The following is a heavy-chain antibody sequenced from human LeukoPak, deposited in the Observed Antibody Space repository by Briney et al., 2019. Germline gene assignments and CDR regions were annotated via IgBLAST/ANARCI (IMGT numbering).Heavy chain of an antibody. CDR2: ISGSGDST. D-gene: IGHD6-13*01. V-gene: IGHV3-23*01. CDR1: GRTFSSYA. J-gene: IGHJ4*02. Sequence: GGPLRLSCAASGRTFSSYAMAWVRQAPGKGLEWVSAISGSGDSTYYAGSVKGRFTISRDNSKNTLYLQMNSLRAEDTAVYYCAKKAHSSTWSNFDYWGQGTLVTVSS. CDR3: AKKAHSSTWSNFDY.